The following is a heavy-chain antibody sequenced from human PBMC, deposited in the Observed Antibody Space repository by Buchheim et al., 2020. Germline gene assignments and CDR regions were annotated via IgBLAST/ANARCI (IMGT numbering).Heavy chain of an antibody. CDR1: GFTFSSHG. CDR2: ISHDGSNK. V-gene: IGHV3-30*15. D-gene: IGHD3-3*01. J-gene: IGHJ4*02. Sequence: QVQLVESGGGVVQPGTSLRLSCVASGFTFSSHGMHWVRQAPGKGLEWAAVISHDGSNKYYADSVKGRFTISRDNSKNTLYLQMSSLRVEDTAVYYCARGSYYDFWDDIQNFVFDYWGQGTL. CDR3: ARGSYYDFWDDIQNFVFDY.